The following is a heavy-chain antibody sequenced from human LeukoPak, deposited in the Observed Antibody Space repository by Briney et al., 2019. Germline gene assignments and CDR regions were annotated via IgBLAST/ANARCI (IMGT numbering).Heavy chain of an antibody. V-gene: IGHV4-4*07. J-gene: IGHJ6*03. CDR3: ARVVGVLWLDYMDV. CDR1: GGSISSYY. Sequence: SETLSLTCTVSGGSISSYYWSWIRQPAGKGLEWIGRIYTSGSTNYNPSLKSRVTMLVDTSKNQFSLKLSSVTAADTAVYYCARVVGVLWLDYMDVWGKGTTVTISS. D-gene: IGHD3-10*01. CDR2: IYTSGST.